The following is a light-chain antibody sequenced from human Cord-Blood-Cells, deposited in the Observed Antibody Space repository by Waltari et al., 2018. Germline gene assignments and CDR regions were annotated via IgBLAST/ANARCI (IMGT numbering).Light chain of an antibody. CDR3: CSYAGSSTFV. J-gene: IGLJ1*01. CDR1: SSDVGSYNL. CDR2: EGS. V-gene: IGLV2-23*01. Sequence: QSALTQPASVSGSPGQSITISCTGNSSDVGSYNLVSWYQQHPGKAPKLMIYEGSKRPSGVSNCFSGSKSGNTASLTISGLQAEDEADYYCCSYAGSSTFVFGTGTKVTVL.